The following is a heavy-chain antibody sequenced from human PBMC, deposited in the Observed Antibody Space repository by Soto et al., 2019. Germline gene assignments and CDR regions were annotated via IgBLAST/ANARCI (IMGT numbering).Heavy chain of an antibody. V-gene: IGHV1-8*01. D-gene: IGHD5-18*01. J-gene: IGHJ4*02. Sequence: GASVKVSCKASGYTFTSYDINWVRQATGQGLEWMGWMNPNSGNTGYAQKFQGRVTMTRNTSISTAYMELRSLRSEDTAVYYCARSFSLDPAAGIDYWGQGTLVTVSS. CDR2: MNPNSGNT. CDR3: ARSFSLDPAAGIDY. CDR1: GYTFTSYD.